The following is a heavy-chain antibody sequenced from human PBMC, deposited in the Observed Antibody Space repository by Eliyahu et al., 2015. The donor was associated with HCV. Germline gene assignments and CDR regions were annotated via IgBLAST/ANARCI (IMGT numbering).Heavy chain of an antibody. J-gene: IGHJ4*02. CDR1: GFSLSTSGVG. CDR3: AHSKTYYDFWSGYYWGGTLDY. Sequence: QITLKESGPTLVKPTQTLTLTCTFSGFSLSTSGVGVGWIRQPPGKALEWLALIYWDDDKRYSPSLKSRLTITKDTSKNQVVLTMTNMDPVDTATYYCAHSKTYYDFWSGYYWGGTLDYWGQGTLVTVSS. D-gene: IGHD3-3*01. V-gene: IGHV2-5*02. CDR2: IYWDDDK.